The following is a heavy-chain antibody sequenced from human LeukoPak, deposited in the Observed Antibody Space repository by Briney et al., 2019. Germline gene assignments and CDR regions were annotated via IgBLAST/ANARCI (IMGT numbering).Heavy chain of an antibody. Sequence: SETLSLTCTVSGGSISSYYWSWIRQPPGKGLEWIGYIHYSGTSSYHPSLKSRVTIAMDTSKNQYFLKLSSVTAADTAVYYCARRGSGYDYEGYYFDYWGQGTLVTVSS. J-gene: IGHJ4*02. D-gene: IGHD5-12*01. CDR3: ARRGSGYDYEGYYFDY. V-gene: IGHV4-59*08. CDR2: IHYSGTS. CDR1: GGSISSYY.